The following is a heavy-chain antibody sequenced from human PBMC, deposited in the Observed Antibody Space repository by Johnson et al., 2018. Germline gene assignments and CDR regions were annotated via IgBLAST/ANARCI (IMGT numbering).Heavy chain of an antibody. V-gene: IGHV3-30*18. Sequence: QVQLVESGGGVVQPGRSLRLSCAASGFTFSSYGMHWVRLAPGKGLVWVAVISYDGSNKYYADSVKRRFTISRDNSKNTLYLQMNSLRAEETAVYYCAKSATVTYYYYYGMDVWGQGTTVTVSS. D-gene: IGHD1-1*01. CDR2: ISYDGSNK. CDR3: AKSATVTYYYYYGMDV. CDR1: GFTFSSYG. J-gene: IGHJ6*02.